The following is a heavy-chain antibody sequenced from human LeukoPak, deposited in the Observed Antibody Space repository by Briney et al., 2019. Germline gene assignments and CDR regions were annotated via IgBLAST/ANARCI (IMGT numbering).Heavy chain of an antibody. V-gene: IGHV1-18*01. CDR2: ISAYNGNK. D-gene: IGHD6-6*01. Sequence: ATVKVSCKASGYTFTNYGISWVRQAPGQGLDWMGWISAYNGNKVYAQELQGRVTMTTDTSTSTAYMELRSLRSDDTAVYYCARDRWSSSSSEGALDIWGQGTMVTVSS. CDR3: ARDRWSSSSSEGALDI. CDR1: GYTFTNYG. J-gene: IGHJ3*02.